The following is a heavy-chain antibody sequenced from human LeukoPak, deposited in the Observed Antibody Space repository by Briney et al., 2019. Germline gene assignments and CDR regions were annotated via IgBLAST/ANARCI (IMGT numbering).Heavy chain of an antibody. CDR3: ARDTAMVPYYFDY. CDR2: IYHSGST. Sequence: PSGTLSLTCAVSGGSVSSSNWWSWVRQPPGKGLEWIGEIYHSGSTNYNPSLKSRVTISVGKSKNQFSLKLSSVTAADTAVYYCARDTAMVPYYFDYWGQGTLVTVSS. D-gene: IGHD5-18*01. J-gene: IGHJ4*02. V-gene: IGHV4-4*02. CDR1: GGSVSSSNW.